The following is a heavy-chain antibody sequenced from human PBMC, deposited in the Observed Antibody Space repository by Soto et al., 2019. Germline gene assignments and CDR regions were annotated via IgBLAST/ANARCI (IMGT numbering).Heavy chain of an antibody. CDR3: ARGGGSWVDY. Sequence: EVQLVESGGGLVKPGGSLRLSCAASGFTFSSYSMNWVRQAPGKGLEWVSSISSSSSYIYYADSVKGRFTISRDNAKNSRYLQMNSLRAEDTAVYYCARGGGSWVDYWGQGTLVTVSS. CDR2: ISSSSSYI. V-gene: IGHV3-21*01. D-gene: IGHD1-26*01. J-gene: IGHJ4*02. CDR1: GFTFSSYS.